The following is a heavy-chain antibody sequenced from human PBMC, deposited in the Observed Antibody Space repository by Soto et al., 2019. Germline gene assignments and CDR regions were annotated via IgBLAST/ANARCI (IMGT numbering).Heavy chain of an antibody. CDR1: GGSISSSNW. Sequence: PSETLSLTCAVSGGSISSSNWWSWVRQPPGKGLEWIGEIYHSGSTNYNPSLKSRVTISVDKSKNQFSLKLSSVTAADTAVYYCARVSGYSSSWYGDYWGHGTLVTVSS. J-gene: IGHJ4*01. V-gene: IGHV4-4*02. D-gene: IGHD6-13*01. CDR2: IYHSGST. CDR3: ARVSGYSSSWYGDY.